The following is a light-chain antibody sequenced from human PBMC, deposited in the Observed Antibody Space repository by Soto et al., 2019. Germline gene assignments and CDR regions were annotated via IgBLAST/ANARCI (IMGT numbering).Light chain of an antibody. V-gene: IGKV3-20*01. Sequence: IMLPQSPGTLSLSPGERATLSCRASQRISSMYLAWYQQKPGRAPRLIIYGASRSATGIPERFSGSESGTDFTLTLSRLEPEDFVVDYCHQYDIPTPTFGRWTRVES. J-gene: IGKJ1*01. CDR1: QRISSMY. CDR3: HQYDIPTPT. CDR2: GAS.